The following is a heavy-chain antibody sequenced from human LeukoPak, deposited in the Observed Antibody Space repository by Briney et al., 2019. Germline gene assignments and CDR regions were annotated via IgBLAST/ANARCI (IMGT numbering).Heavy chain of an antibody. CDR1: GYTFTSYG. D-gene: IGHD6-19*01. CDR3: ARQASSGWFSDAFDI. Sequence: GASVKVSCKASGYTFTSYGISWVRQAPGQGLEWMGWISAYNGNTNYAQKLQGRVTMTTDTSTSTAYMELSSLRSEDTAVYYCARQASSGWFSDAFDIWGQGTMVTVSS. J-gene: IGHJ3*02. V-gene: IGHV1-18*01. CDR2: ISAYNGNT.